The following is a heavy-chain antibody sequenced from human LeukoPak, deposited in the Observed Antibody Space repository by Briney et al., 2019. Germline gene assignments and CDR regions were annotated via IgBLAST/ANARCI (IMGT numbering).Heavy chain of an antibody. CDR3: ARQRLLWFGELRVFRNVNYFDY. CDR1: GGSFSGYY. CDR2: INHSGST. J-gene: IGHJ4*02. V-gene: IGHV4-34*01. Sequence: SETLSLTCAVYGGSFSGYYWGWIRQPPGKGLEWIGEINHSGSTNYNPSLKSRVTISVDTSKNQFSLKLSSVTAADTAVYYCARQRLLWFGELRVFRNVNYFDYWGQGTLVTVSS. D-gene: IGHD3-10*01.